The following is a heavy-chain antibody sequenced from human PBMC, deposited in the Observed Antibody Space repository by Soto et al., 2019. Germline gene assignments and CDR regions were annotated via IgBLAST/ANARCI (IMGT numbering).Heavy chain of an antibody. D-gene: IGHD7-27*01. Sequence: ASVKVSCKASGYTFTSYGISWVRQAPGQGLEWMGWISAYNGNTNYAQKLQGRVTMTTDTSTSTDHMELRSLGSDVTDVYYGARGNWGYYYYGMDVWGQGTKVTVSS. J-gene: IGHJ6*02. CDR2: ISAYNGNT. CDR3: ARGNWGYYYYGMDV. CDR1: GYTFTSYG. V-gene: IGHV1-18*01.